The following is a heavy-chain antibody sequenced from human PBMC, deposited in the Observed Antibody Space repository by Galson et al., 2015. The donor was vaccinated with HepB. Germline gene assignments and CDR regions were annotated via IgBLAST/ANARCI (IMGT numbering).Heavy chain of an antibody. CDR2: MNPNSGNT. D-gene: IGHD2-15*01. CDR3: ARGTMRYCSGGSCFRDDAFDI. CDR1: GYTFTSYD. J-gene: IGHJ3*02. V-gene: IGHV1-8*01. Sequence: SVKVSCKASGYTFTSYDINWVRQATGQGLEWMGWMNPNSGNTGYAQKFQGRVTMTRNTSISTAYMELSSLRSEDTAVYYCARGTMRYCSGGSCFRDDAFDIWGQGTMVTVSS.